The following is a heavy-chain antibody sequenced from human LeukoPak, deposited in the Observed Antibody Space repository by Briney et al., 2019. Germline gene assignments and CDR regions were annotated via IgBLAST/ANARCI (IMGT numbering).Heavy chain of an antibody. CDR1: GGSISSTNYY. J-gene: IGHJ6*02. CDR2: IHYSGST. V-gene: IGHV4-39*01. CDR3: ARGKGAYYDILTGYHNNYGMDV. Sequence: SETLSLTCTVSGGSISSTNYYWGWIRQPPGKGLEWIGSIHYSGSTYYNPSLKSRVTISVDTSKNKFSLKLSSVTAADTAVYYCARGKGAYYDILTGYHNNYGMDVWGQGTTVTVSS. D-gene: IGHD3-9*01.